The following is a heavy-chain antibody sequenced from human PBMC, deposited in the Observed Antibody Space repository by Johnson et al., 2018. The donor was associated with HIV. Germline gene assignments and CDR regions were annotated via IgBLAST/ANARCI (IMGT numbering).Heavy chain of an antibody. CDR1: GFTFSSYD. Sequence: VQLVESGGGLVQPGGSLRLSCAASGFTFSSYDMHWVRQAPGKGLEWVSVIYSGGSTYYPDSVKGRFTISRDNSKNTLYLQMNSLRAEDTAEYYCAKDLFTEREDDVFDFWGQGTMVTVSS. CDR2: IYSGGST. CDR3: AKDLFTEREDDVFDF. D-gene: IGHD1-26*01. V-gene: IGHV3-66*01. J-gene: IGHJ3*01.